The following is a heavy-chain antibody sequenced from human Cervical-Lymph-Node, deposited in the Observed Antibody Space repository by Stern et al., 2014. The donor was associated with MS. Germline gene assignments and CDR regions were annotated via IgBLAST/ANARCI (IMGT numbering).Heavy chain of an antibody. CDR3: AILKCGSPFDY. CDR1: GITMRNYS. V-gene: IGHV3-21*01. D-gene: IGHD2-15*01. CDR2: ISSSSTYI. Sequence: EVQLLESGGGLVKPGGSLRLSCEVSGITMRNYSMNWVRQAPGKGLEWVSLISSSSTYIYYADSVEGRFTISSDNAKSPVYLTLTSLRAEDTAVYYCAILKCGSPFDYWGQGTLVAVSS. J-gene: IGHJ4*02.